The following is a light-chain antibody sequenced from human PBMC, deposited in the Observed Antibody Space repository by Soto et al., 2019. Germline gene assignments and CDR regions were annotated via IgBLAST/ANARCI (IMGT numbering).Light chain of an antibody. CDR1: QDISNY. CDR3: QQYDNFPRAIN. CDR2: DAS. V-gene: IGKV1-33*01. Sequence: DIQMTQSPSSLSASVGDRVTIACQAIQDISNYLHWYQQKPGKAPKLLIYDASNLETGVPSRFSGSGSGTDFTFTISSLQPEDIATYYCQQYDNFPRAINFGQGTRLEIK. J-gene: IGKJ5*01.